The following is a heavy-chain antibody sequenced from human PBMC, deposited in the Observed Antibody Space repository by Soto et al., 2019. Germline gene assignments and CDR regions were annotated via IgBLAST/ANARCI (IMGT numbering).Heavy chain of an antibody. CDR2: IYYSGST. J-gene: IGHJ4*02. Sequence: SETLSLTCTVSGGSVSSGSYYWSWIRQPPGKGLGWIGYIYYSGSTNYNPSLKSRVTISVDTSKNQFSLKLSSVTAADTAVYYCARINNLGRVVAHFDYWAREPWSPSPQ. CDR1: GGSVSSGSYY. D-gene: IGHD2-15*01. V-gene: IGHV4-61*01. CDR3: ARINNLGRVVAHFDY.